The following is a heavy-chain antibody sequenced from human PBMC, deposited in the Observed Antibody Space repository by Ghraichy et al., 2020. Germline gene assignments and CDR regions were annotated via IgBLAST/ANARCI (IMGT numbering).Heavy chain of an antibody. D-gene: IGHD3-10*01. CDR1: GGSISSSNW. CDR2: IYHSGST. V-gene: IGHV4-4*02. J-gene: IGHJ3*02. Sequence: SETLSLTCAVSGGSISSSNWWSWVRQPPGKGLEWIGEIYHSGSTNYNPSLKSRVTISVDKSKNQFSLKLSSVTAADTAVYYCARDLYGSGQWVAFDIWGQGTMVTVSS. CDR3: ARDLYGSGQWVAFDI.